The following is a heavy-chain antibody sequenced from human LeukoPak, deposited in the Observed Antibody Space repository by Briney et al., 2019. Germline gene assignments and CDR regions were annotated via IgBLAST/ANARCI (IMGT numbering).Heavy chain of an antibody. CDR3: ARGPPTWEPDAFDI. CDR1: GFTFSSYS. J-gene: IGHJ3*02. CDR2: ISSSSSYI. D-gene: IGHD1-26*01. V-gene: IGHV3-21*01. Sequence: GGSLRLSCAASGFTFSSYSMNWVRQAPGKGLEWVSSISSSSSYIYYADSVKGRFTISRDNAKNSLYLQMNSLRAEDTAVYYCARGPPTWEPDAFDIWGQGTMVTVSS.